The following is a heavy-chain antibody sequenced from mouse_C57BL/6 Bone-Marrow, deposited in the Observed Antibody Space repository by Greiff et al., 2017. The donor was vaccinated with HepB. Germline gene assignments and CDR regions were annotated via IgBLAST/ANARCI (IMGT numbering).Heavy chain of an antibody. D-gene: IGHD3-3*01. J-gene: IGHJ2*01. Sequence: EVQVVESGGGLVKPGGSLKLSCAASGFTFSSYAMSWVRQTPEKRLEWVATISDGGSYTYYPDNVKGRFTISRDNAKNNLYLQMSHLKSEDTAMYYCARDRTGRGFDYWGQGTTLTVSS. CDR2: ISDGGSYT. CDR3: ARDRTGRGFDY. CDR1: GFTFSSYA. V-gene: IGHV5-4*01.